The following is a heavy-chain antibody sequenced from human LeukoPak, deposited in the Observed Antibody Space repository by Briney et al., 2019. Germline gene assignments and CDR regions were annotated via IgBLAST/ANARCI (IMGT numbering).Heavy chain of an antibody. Sequence: PSETLSPTCAVYGGSFSGYYWSWIRQPPGKGLEWIGEINHSGSTNYNPSLKSRVTISVDTSKNLFSLKLSSVTAADTAVYYCASGYQLPYYGGQGTLVTVSA. J-gene: IGHJ4*02. CDR3: ASGYQLPYY. D-gene: IGHD2-2*01. V-gene: IGHV4-34*01. CDR2: INHSGST. CDR1: GGSFSGYY.